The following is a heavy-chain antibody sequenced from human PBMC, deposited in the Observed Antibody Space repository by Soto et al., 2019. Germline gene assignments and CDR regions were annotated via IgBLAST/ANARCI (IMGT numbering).Heavy chain of an antibody. CDR2: IYHSGST. CDR1: GGSISSGGYS. V-gene: IGHV4-30-2*01. Sequence: QLQLQESGSGLVKPSQTLSLTCAVSGGSISSGGYSWSWIRQPPGKGLEWIGYIYHSGSTYYYPSLKSRVTISVDRSKNQFSLKLSSVTAADTAVYYCARKSDSSGWFDYWGQGTLVTVSS. J-gene: IGHJ5*01. CDR3: ARKSDSSGWFDY. D-gene: IGHD6-19*01.